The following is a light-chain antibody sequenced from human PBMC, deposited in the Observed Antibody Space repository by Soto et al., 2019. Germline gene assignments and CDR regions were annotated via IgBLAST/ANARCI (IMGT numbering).Light chain of an antibody. J-gene: IGKJ1*01. V-gene: IGKV3-15*01. CDR2: GAS. CDR1: QRLSSN. CDR3: QQYINWPRT. Sequence: EIVLTQSPVTLSVSPVERVTLSFMASQRLSSNLAWYQQRPGQAPRLLIYGASIRATDIPARFIGSGSGTEFTLTISSLQSEDFAVYYCQQYINWPRTFGQGTKVDIK.